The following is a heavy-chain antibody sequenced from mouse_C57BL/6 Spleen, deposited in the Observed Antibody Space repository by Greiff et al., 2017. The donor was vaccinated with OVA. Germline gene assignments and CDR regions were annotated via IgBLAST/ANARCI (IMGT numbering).Heavy chain of an antibody. V-gene: IGHV5-17*01. CDR3: ARNYYSNRYYYAMDY. CDR2: ISSGSSTI. Sequence: EVQGVESGGGLVKPGGSLKLSCAASGFTFSDYGMHWVRQAPEKGLEWVAYISSGSSTIYYADTVKGRFTISRDNAKNTLFLQMTSLRSEDTAMYYCARNYYSNRYYYAMDYWGQGTSVTVSS. J-gene: IGHJ4*01. D-gene: IGHD2-5*01. CDR1: GFTFSDYG.